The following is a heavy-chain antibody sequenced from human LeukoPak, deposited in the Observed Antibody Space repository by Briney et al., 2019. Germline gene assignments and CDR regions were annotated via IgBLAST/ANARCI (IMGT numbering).Heavy chain of an antibody. D-gene: IGHD3-10*01. CDR2: INHSGST. Sequence: SETLSLTCAVYGGSFSGYYWSWIRQPPGKGLEWIGEINHSGSTNYNPSLKSRVTISVDTSKNQFSLKLSSVTAADTAVYYCARHGYYGSGKTFDYGGQGTLVTVSS. CDR3: ARHGYYGSGKTFDY. V-gene: IGHV4-34*01. J-gene: IGHJ4*02. CDR1: GGSFSGYY.